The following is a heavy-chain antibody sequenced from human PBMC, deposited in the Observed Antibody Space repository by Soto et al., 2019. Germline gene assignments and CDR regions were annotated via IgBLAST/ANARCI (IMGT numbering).Heavy chain of an antibody. CDR3: ARGGLTTVPPLT. V-gene: IGHV4-34*01. J-gene: IGHJ4*02. Sequence: QMQLQQWGAGLLKPSETLSLTCAVYGGSFSGYYYYWIRQPPGKGLEWIGEINRSGSTNYNPSLKSRVTISVDTSKNQFSLTLSSVTAADTAIYYCARGGLTTVPPLTWGQGTLFTVSS. D-gene: IGHD4-17*01. CDR2: INRSGST. CDR1: GGSFSGYY.